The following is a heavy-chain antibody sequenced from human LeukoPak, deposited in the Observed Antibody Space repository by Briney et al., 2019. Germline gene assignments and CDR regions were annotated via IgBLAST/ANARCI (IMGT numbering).Heavy chain of an antibody. D-gene: IGHD5-18*01. CDR3: AKARGYSYGPFDYYFDY. V-gene: IGHV3-23*01. CDR2: ISGSGGST. Sequence: GGTLRLSCAASGFTISSYAMSWVRLAPGKGLELVSAISGSGGSTYYADSVKCRFTISRDNPKNTLYLQMNSLRAEDTAVYYCAKARGYSYGPFDYYFDYWGRGTLVTVSS. J-gene: IGHJ4*02. CDR1: GFTISSYA.